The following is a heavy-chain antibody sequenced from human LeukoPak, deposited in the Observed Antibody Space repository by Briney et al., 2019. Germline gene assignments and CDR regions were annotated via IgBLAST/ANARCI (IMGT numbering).Heavy chain of an antibody. Sequence: SETLSLTCTVSGDSISSRSFYWGWVRQPPGKGLEWIASIYYTGTTYYNPSLTSRVTIFVDTSKGQFSLKVDSVTASDTAVYYCAKQFSSVGYDFWSGSPNYFMDVWGKGMTVTVSS. J-gene: IGHJ6*03. CDR3: AKQFSSVGYDFWSGSPNYFMDV. CDR1: GDSISSRSFY. CDR2: IYYTGTT. D-gene: IGHD3-3*01. V-gene: IGHV4-39*01.